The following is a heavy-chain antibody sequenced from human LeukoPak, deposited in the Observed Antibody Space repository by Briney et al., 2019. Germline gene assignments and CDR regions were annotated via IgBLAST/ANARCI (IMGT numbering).Heavy chain of an antibody. CDR1: GGSFSGYY. Sequence: SETLSLTCAVYGGSFSGYYWSWIRQPPGKGLEWIGEINHSGSTNYNPSLKSRVTISVDTPKNQFSLKLSSVTAADTAVYYCARLRPYCSSTSCYSRNWFDPWGQGTLVTVSS. CDR2: INHSGST. D-gene: IGHD2-2*02. V-gene: IGHV4-34*01. J-gene: IGHJ5*02. CDR3: ARLRPYCSSTSCYSRNWFDP.